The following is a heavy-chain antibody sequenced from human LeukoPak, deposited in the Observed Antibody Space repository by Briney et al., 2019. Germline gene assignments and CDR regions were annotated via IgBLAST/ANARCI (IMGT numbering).Heavy chain of an antibody. CDR1: GFTFSSYT. CDR2: ISSSSSYI. Sequence: GGSLRLSCAASGFTFSSYTMNWVRQAPGKGLEWVSSISSSSSYIYYADSVKGRFTISRDNAKNSLYLQMNSLRAADTAVYYCASESYDSSGYYYVWGQGTLSPSPQ. D-gene: IGHD3-22*01. J-gene: IGHJ4*02. V-gene: IGHV3-21*01. CDR3: ASESYDSSGYYYV.